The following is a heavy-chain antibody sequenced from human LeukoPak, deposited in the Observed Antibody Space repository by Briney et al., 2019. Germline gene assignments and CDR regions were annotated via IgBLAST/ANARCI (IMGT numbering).Heavy chain of an antibody. D-gene: IGHD2-2*01. CDR3: ARDRDGSRSLFDP. Sequence: GASVKVSCKASGYIFTGYYMYWVRQAPGQGLECMGWINPNSGDTNYAAKFQGRVTMTRDTSISTAYMELSRLGSDDTAAYYCARDRDGSRSLFDPWGQGTLVTVSS. V-gene: IGHV1-2*02. CDR2: INPNSGDT. CDR1: GYIFTGYY. J-gene: IGHJ5*02.